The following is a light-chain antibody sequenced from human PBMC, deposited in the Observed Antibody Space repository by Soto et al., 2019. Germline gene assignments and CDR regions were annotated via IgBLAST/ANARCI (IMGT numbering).Light chain of an antibody. CDR3: QQYGSSPPT. V-gene: IGKV3-20*01. CDR1: QSISRY. CDR2: GAS. Sequence: EIVLTHSPGTLSLSPWEITTLSCRASQSISRYLAWYQQKPGQGPRLLIYGASSRATGTPDRFSGSGSGTDFTFTINRLEPEDFALYYCQQYGSSPPTFGQGTKVDIK. J-gene: IGKJ1*01.